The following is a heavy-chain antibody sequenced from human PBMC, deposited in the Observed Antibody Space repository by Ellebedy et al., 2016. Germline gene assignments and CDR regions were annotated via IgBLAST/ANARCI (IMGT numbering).Heavy chain of an antibody. V-gene: IGHV3-30*04. CDR3: AKGIVPGKWYFDL. CDR2: ISSDGNLE. CDR1: GITFSASP. D-gene: IGHD1-26*01. J-gene: IGHJ2*01. Sequence: GESLKTSCAASGITFSASPMHWVRQAPGKGVEWVAAISSDGNLEYYADSVRGRFSISRDNSKNTLYLQMHTLTPEDTALYYCAKGIVPGKWYFDLWGRGTLVTVSS.